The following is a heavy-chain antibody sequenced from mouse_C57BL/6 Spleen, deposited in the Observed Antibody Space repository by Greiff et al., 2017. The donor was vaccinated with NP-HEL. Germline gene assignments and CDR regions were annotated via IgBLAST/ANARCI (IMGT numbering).Heavy chain of an antibody. Sequence: DVQLVESGEGLVKPGGSLKLSCAASGFTFSSYAMSWVRQTPEKRLEWVAYISSGGDYIYYADTVKGRFTISRDNARNTLYLQMSSLKSQDTAMYYCTRDVATVVAGMDYWGQETSVTVSS. CDR3: TRDVATVVAGMDY. CDR2: ISSGGDYI. V-gene: IGHV5-9-1*02. D-gene: IGHD1-1*01. J-gene: IGHJ4*01. CDR1: GFTFSSYA.